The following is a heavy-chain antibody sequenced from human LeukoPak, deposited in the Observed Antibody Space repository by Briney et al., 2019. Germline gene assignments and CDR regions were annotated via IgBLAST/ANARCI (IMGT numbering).Heavy chain of an antibody. J-gene: IGHJ4*02. V-gene: IGHV4-59*11. Sequence: SETLSLTCTVSGGSISSHYWSWIRQPPGKGLEWIGYIYYSGSTNYNPSLKSRVTISVDTSKNQFSLKLSSVTAADTAVYYCARDLGYYFDYWGQGTLVTVSS. CDR2: IYYSGST. D-gene: IGHD3-16*01. CDR1: GGSISSHY. CDR3: ARDLGYYFDY.